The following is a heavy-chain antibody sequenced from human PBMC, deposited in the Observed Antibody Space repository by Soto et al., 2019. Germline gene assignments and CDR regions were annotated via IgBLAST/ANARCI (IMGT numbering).Heavy chain of an antibody. Sequence: ASVKVSFKASGYTFTGYYMHWVRQAPGQGLEWMGWINPNSGGTKYAQKFQGWVSMTRDTSISTAYMELSRLRSDDTAVYYCAREDYGDSNFDYWGQGTLVTVSS. D-gene: IGHD4-17*01. J-gene: IGHJ4*02. V-gene: IGHV1-2*04. CDR2: INPNSGGT. CDR1: GYTFTGYY. CDR3: AREDYGDSNFDY.